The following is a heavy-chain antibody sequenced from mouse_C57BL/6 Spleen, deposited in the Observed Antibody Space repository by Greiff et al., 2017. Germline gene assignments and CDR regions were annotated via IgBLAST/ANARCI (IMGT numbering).Heavy chain of an antibody. D-gene: IGHD2-1*01. V-gene: IGHV5-17*01. J-gene: IGHJ1*03. CDR1: GFTFSDYG. CDR3: ARGDYGKLDWEFDV. Sequence: EVKLVESGGGLVKPGGSLKLSCAASGFTFSDYGMHWVRQAPEKGLEWVAYISSGSSTIYYADTVKGRFTISRDNAKNTLFLQMTSLRSEDTAMDYCARGDYGKLDWEFDVWGTGTTVTVSA. CDR2: ISSGSSTI.